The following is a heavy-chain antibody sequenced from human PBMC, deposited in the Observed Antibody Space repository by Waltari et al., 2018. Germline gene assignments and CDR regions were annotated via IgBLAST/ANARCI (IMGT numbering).Heavy chain of an antibody. V-gene: IGHV3-7*01. Sequence: EVQLVESGGGSVQPGGSLRLSCAASGMTFSNSWMNWVRQAPGKGLEWLANIKQDGSEKNYVDSVEGRFSISRDNAQNSLYLQMNSLRAEDTAIYYCVTGLTTVTAKDYFDHWGQGALVTVS. CDR1: GMTFSNSW. CDR3: VTGLTTVTAKDYFDH. CDR2: IKQDGSEK. J-gene: IGHJ4*02. D-gene: IGHD4-17*01.